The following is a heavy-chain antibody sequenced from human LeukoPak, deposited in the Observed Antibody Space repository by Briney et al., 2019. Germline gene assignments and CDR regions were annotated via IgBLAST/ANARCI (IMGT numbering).Heavy chain of an antibody. J-gene: IGHJ4*02. D-gene: IGHD3-16*01. CDR2: ISYDGSNK. CDR1: GFTFSSDA. CDR3: ASPGYLYDYVGREDY. V-gene: IGHV3-30-3*01. Sequence: GGSLRLSCAASGFTFSSDAIHWVRQAPGKGLEWVAVISYDGSNKYYADSVKGRFTISRDNSKNTLFLQMNSLRAEDTAVYYCASPGYLYDYVGREDYWGQGTLVTVSS.